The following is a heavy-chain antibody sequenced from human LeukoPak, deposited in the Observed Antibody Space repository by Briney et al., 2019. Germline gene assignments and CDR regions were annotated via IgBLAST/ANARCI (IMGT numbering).Heavy chain of an antibody. V-gene: IGHV3-9*01. CDR3: AKDLAGYGGNYFDY. CDR2: ISWNSGSI. D-gene: IGHD4-23*01. J-gene: IGHJ4*02. CDR1: GFTFDDYA. Sequence: PGGSLRLSCAASGFTFDDYAMHWVRQAPGKGLEWVSGISWNSGSIGYADSVKGRFTISRDNAKNSLYLQMNSLRAEGTALYYCAKDLAGYGGNYFDYWGQGTLVTVSS.